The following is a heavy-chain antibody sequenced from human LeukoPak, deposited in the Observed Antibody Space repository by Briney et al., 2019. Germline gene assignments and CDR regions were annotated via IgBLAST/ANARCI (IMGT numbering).Heavy chain of an antibody. J-gene: IGHJ4*02. CDR3: TSGGEQQLDRFDY. CDR1: GFTFSSYS. D-gene: IGHD6-13*01. Sequence: GGSLRLSCAASGFTFSSYSMNWVRQAPGRGLEWVSSISMSSSFIYYAESLKGRFTISRDNAKNSLYLQMNGLRANDTAVYYCTSGGEQQLDRFDYWGQGTLVTVSS. CDR2: ISMSSSFI. V-gene: IGHV3-21*04.